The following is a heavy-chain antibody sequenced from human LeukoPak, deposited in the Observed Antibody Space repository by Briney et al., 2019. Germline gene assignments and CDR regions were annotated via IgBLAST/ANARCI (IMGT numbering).Heavy chain of an antibody. CDR2: ISSGSSTI. D-gene: IGHD2-15*01. J-gene: IGHJ4*02. V-gene: IGHV3-48*04. CDR3: ARGSCSGGSCLVTFDY. CDR1: GFNFSSYS. Sequence: GGSLRLSCAASGFNFSSYSMNWVRQAPGKGLEWVSDISSGSSTIYYADSVKGRFTISRDNAKNSLYLQMNSLRAEDTAVYYCARGSCSGGSCLVTFDYWGQGTLVTVSS.